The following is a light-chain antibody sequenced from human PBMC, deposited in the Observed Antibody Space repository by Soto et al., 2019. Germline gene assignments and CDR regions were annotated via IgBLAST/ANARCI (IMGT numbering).Light chain of an antibody. CDR1: QSVSSN. V-gene: IGKV3-15*01. J-gene: IGKJ3*01. CDR3: QQYNNWPFT. Sequence: EIVMTQSPATLSVSPGERATLSCRASQSVSSNLAWYQQKPGQAPRHLINGVSTRATGIPARFSGSGSGTEFTLTISSLQSEDFAVYYCQQYNNWPFTFGPGTKVDIK. CDR2: GVS.